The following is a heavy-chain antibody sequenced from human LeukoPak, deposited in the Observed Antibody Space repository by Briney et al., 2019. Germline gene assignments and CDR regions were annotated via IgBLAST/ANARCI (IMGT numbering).Heavy chain of an antibody. V-gene: IGHV1-2*06. J-gene: IGHJ4*02. CDR1: GYTFTGYY. D-gene: IGHD6-19*01. CDR3: ARVSRSGWYAY. Sequence: ASVEVSCKASGYTFTGYYMHWVRQAPGQGLEWMGRINPNSGATNYAQKFQGRVTMTRDTSISTAYMELSRLRSDDTAVYYCARVSRSGWYAYWGQGTLVTVSS. CDR2: INPNSGAT.